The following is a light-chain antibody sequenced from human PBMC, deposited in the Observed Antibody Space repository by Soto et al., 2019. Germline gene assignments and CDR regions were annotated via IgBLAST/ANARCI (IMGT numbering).Light chain of an antibody. V-gene: IGLV2-14*01. Sequence: QSALTQPASVSGSPGQSITISCTATTSDVGGFDSVSWYQQHPGTAPRVIIYEVSNRPSGVSYRFSGSKSVNTASLTISGLQADDEADYYCSSYTTSNTWLFGGGTKLTVL. J-gene: IGLJ3*02. CDR1: TSDVGGFDS. CDR3: SSYTTSNTWL. CDR2: EVS.